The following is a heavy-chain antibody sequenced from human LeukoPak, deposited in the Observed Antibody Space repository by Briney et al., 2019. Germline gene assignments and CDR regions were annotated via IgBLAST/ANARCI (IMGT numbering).Heavy chain of an antibody. Sequence: QPGRSLRLSCAASGFTFSSYWMSWVRQAPGKGLEWVANIKQDGSEKYYVDSVKGRFTISRDNAKNSLYLQMNSLRAEDTAVYYCARLLLWFGELIGFGMDVWGQGTTVTVSS. J-gene: IGHJ6*02. CDR3: ARLLLWFGELIGFGMDV. CDR2: IKQDGSEK. D-gene: IGHD3-10*01. CDR1: GFTFSSYW. V-gene: IGHV3-7*05.